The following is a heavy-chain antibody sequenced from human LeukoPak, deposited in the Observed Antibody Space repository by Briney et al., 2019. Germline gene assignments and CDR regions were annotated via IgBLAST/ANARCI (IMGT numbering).Heavy chain of an antibody. J-gene: IGHJ4*02. CDR3: ATGGPWGIPVPGGGPQDY. D-gene: IGHD6-19*01. CDR2: FDPEDGER. CDR1: GYTLSELS. Sequence: RASVKVSCKVSGYTLSELSMHWVRQAPGNGLEWMGGFDPEDGERMYAQKFQDRVTVTEDTSTDTAYMELSSLRAEDTAVYYCATGGPWGIPVPGGGPQDYWGQGTLVTVSS. V-gene: IGHV1-24*01.